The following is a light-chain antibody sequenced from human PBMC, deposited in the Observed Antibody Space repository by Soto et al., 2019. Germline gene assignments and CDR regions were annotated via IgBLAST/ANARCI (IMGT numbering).Light chain of an antibody. CDR3: AAWDDSRREV. CDR2: RNN. Sequence: QSVLTQPPSASGTPGQRVTISCSGSSSNIGSNYVYWYQQLPGTAPKLLIYRNNQRPSGVPDRFSGSKSGTSASLAISGLRSEDEADYYCAAWDDSRREVFGGGTQLTVL. CDR1: SSNIGSNY. J-gene: IGLJ7*01. V-gene: IGLV1-47*01.